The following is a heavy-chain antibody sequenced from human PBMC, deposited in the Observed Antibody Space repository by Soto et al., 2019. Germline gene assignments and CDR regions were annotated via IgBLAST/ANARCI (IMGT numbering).Heavy chain of an antibody. CDR3: ARVRGYQLLGWFDP. Sequence: QVQLQESGPGLVKPSQTLSLTCTVSGGSISSGGYYWSWIRQHPGKGLEWIGYIYHSGTTYYNPPLKSRVTISVDTSKNQFSLKLTSVTAADTAVYYWARVRGYQLLGWFDPWGQGTLVTVSS. CDR1: GGSISSGGYY. V-gene: IGHV4-31*03. J-gene: IGHJ5*02. D-gene: IGHD2-2*01. CDR2: IYHSGTT.